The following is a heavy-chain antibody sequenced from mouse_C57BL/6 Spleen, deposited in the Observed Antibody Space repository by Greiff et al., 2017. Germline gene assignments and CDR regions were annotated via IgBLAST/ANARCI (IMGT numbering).Heavy chain of an antibody. Sequence: EVKVVESGGGLVKPGGSLKLSCAASGFTFSSYAMSWVRQTPEKRLEWVATISDGGSYTSYPDNVKGRFTISRDNAKNNLYLQMSQLKSEDTAIYYCARDEAGTAQATRFAYWGQGTLVTVSA. CDR2: ISDGGSYT. D-gene: IGHD3-2*02. V-gene: IGHV5-4*01. CDR1: GFTFSSYA. CDR3: ARDEAGTAQATRFAY. J-gene: IGHJ3*01.